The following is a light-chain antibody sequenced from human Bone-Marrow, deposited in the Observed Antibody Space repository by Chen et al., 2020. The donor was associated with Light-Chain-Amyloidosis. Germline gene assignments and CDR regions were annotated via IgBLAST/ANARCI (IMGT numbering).Light chain of an antibody. CDR2: EDD. CDR3: QSYQGSSQGV. Sequence: FMLTQPHSVSESPGKTAIISCTRSSGSIATNYVQWDQQRPGSSPTTVIYEDDQRPSGVPDRFSGSIDRSSNSASLTISGLKTEDEADYYCQSYQGSSQGVFGGGTKLTVL. J-gene: IGLJ3*02. V-gene: IGLV6-57*01. CDR1: SGSIATNY.